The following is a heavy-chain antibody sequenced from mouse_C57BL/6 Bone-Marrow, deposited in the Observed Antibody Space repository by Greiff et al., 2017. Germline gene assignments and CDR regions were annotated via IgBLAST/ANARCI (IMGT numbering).Heavy chain of an antibody. Sequence: EVQLQQSGAELVKPGASVKLSCTASGFNIKDYYMHWVKQRTEQGLEWIGRIDPEDGETKYAPKFQGKATITADTSSNTAYLQISSLTSEDTAVYYCASITTVVAKGYFDVWGTGTTVTVSS. J-gene: IGHJ1*03. CDR1: GFNIKDYY. CDR2: IDPEDGET. CDR3: ASITTVVAKGYFDV. D-gene: IGHD1-1*01. V-gene: IGHV14-2*01.